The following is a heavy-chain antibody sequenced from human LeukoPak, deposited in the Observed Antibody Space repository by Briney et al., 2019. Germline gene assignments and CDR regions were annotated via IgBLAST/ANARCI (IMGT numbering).Heavy chain of an antibody. CDR2: ISGDGGST. J-gene: IGHJ6*02. V-gene: IGHV3-43*02. D-gene: IGHD5-18*01. CDR3: ARLNGYGYAFYYYGMDV. CDR1: GFTFDDYA. Sequence: GGSLRLSCAASGFTFDDYAMHWVRQAPGKGLEWVSLISGDGGSTYYADSVKGRFTISRDNSKNFLYLQMNSLRTEDTALYYCARLNGYGYAFYYYGMDVWGQGTTVTVSS.